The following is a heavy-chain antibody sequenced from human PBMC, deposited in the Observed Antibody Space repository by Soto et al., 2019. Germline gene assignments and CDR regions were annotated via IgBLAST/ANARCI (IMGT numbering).Heavy chain of an antibody. V-gene: IGHV4-34*01. J-gene: IGHJ4*02. CDR2: INDSGST. D-gene: IGHD6-19*01. Sequence: SETLSLPCSVYGGSFISYYCSGIRQPPGKALAWIGEINDSGSTNYYPSLMIRCTISVDTSNNQFSLKLSSVTAADMAAYYCARSHPLYTSGWYDRGYYFDYWGKGTLVTVSS. CDR3: ARSHPLYTSGWYDRGYYFDY. CDR1: GGSFISYY.